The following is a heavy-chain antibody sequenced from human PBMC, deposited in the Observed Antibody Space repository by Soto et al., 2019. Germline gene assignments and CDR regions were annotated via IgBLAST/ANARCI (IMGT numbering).Heavy chain of an antibody. V-gene: IGHV3-9*01. J-gene: IGHJ6*02. CDR1: GFTFDDYV. CDR2: ISWDGYSI. D-gene: IGHD2-2*01. CDR3: ARSCSSSTSGRVDV. Sequence: EVQLVESGGGLVQPGRSLRLSCVGSGFTFDDYVMHWVRQAPGKGLEWVAHISWDGYSIGYVASVRGRFTISRDNAKNSLLLQLNSLRPEDTALDYCARSCSSSTSGRVDVWGQGTTVTVSS.